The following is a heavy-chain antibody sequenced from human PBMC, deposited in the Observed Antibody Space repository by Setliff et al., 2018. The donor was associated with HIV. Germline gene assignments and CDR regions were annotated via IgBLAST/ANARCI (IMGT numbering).Heavy chain of an antibody. CDR2: IYPGDSNT. CDR3: AGRASKASLDY. J-gene: IGHJ4*02. Sequence: GESLKISCKGSEYTFTSYWTGWVRQMPGKGLEWMGIIYPGDSNTRYSPSFQGRVTISAEKSINTAYLQWSSLQASDTAMYYCAGRASKASLDYWGQGTLVTVSS. CDR1: EYTFTSYW. V-gene: IGHV5-51*01.